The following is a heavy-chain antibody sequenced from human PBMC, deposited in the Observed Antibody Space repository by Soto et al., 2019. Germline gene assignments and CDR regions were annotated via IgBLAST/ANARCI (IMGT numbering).Heavy chain of an antibody. CDR1: GFTFPSYG. V-gene: IGHV3-30*18. CDR3: AKDRRLTGTLFDY. CDR2: ISYDGSNE. J-gene: IGHJ4*02. D-gene: IGHD1-20*01. Sequence: ESGGGVVQPGRSLRLSCAASGFTFPSYGMHWVRQAPGKGLEWVAVISYDGSNEYYADSVKGRFTISRDNSKNTLYLQMNSLRAEDTAVYYCAKDRRLTGTLFDYWGQGTLVTVSS.